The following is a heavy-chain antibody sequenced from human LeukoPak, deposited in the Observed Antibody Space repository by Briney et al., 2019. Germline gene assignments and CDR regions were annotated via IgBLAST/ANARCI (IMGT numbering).Heavy chain of an antibody. CDR3: ARYRGWSGESHFDY. CDR2: IYYSGST. J-gene: IGHJ4*02. Sequence: PSETLSLTCTVSGGSISSYYWSWIRQPPGKGLEWIGYIYYSGSTNYNPSLKSRVTMSVDTSKNQFSLNLRSATAADTAVYYCARYRGWSGESHFDYWGQGTLVTVSS. V-gene: IGHV4-59*01. D-gene: IGHD3-10*01. CDR1: GGSISSYY.